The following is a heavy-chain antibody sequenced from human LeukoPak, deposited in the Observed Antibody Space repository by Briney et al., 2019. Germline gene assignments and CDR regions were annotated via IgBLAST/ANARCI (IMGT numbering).Heavy chain of an antibody. Sequence: ASVKVSCKVSGYTLTELSMHWVRQAPGKGLEWMGGLDPEDGETIYAQKFQGRVTMTEDTSTDTAYMELSSLRSEDTAVYYCATASKYYYDSSGYYPFDYWGQGTLVTVSS. CDR1: GYTLTELS. CDR2: LDPEDGET. J-gene: IGHJ4*02. CDR3: ATASKYYYDSSGYYPFDY. D-gene: IGHD3-22*01. V-gene: IGHV1-24*01.